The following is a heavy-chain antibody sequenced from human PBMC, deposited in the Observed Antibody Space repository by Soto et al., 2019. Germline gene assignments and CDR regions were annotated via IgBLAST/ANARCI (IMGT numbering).Heavy chain of an antibody. CDR1: GFTFSIYA. CDR3: AREGTYCGGDCYFQYFHY. D-gene: IGHD2-21*02. V-gene: IGHV3-30-3*01. J-gene: IGHJ4*02. Sequence: QVQLVESGGGVVQPGRSLRLSCAASGFTFSIYAIHWVRQAPGKGLEWVAVISYDGSQQYYADSVKGRFTISRDNSKNALFLQMNRLRAEDTAVYYCAREGTYCGGDCYFQYFHYWGQGTLVTVSS. CDR2: ISYDGSQQ.